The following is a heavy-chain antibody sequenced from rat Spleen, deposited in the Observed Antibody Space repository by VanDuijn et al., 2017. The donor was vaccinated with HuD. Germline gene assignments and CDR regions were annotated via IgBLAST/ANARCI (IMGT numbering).Heavy chain of an antibody. CDR1: GFTFSNYG. D-gene: IGHD1-12*02. Sequence: EVQLVESGGGLVQPGRSLKLSCAASGFTFSNYGIHWIRQAPTKGLEWVASITNIAGRTHYPDSVKGRFTISRDIAKSTLFLQMNSLKSEDTATYYCTTVRWGDYWGQGVMVTVSS. J-gene: IGHJ2*01. CDR2: ITNIAGRT. V-gene: IGHV5-19*01. CDR3: TTVRWGDY.